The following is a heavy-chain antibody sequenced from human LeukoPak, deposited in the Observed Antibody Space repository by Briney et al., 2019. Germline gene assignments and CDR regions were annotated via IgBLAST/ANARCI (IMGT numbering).Heavy chain of an antibody. CDR3: ASWGRRGSWFDP. J-gene: IGHJ5*02. CDR1: GYSITSGDYY. CDR2: IYYSRTT. Sequence: SQTLSLTCTVSGYSITSGDYYWSWVRQPPGKGLEWIGSIYYSRTTYYNPSLKSRVTTSVDTSKNQFSLNLNSVTIADTAVYYCASWGRRGSWFDPWGQGTLVTVSS. V-gene: IGHV4-30-4*01. D-gene: IGHD1-26*01.